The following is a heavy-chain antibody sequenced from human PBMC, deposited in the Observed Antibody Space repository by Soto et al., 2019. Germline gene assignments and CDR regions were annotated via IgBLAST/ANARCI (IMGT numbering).Heavy chain of an antibody. Sequence: QVQLVQSGAEVKKPGASVKVSCKASGYSFTDYYMHWVRQAPGQGLEWMGWINANSGDTKYVQKFQGWVTMTRDTSISTAYMELSRLRSDDTAVYYCARDGHSYGSASFDYWGQGTLVTVSS. D-gene: IGHD5-18*01. CDR1: GYSFTDYY. CDR3: ARDGHSYGSASFDY. V-gene: IGHV1-2*04. CDR2: INANSGDT. J-gene: IGHJ4*02.